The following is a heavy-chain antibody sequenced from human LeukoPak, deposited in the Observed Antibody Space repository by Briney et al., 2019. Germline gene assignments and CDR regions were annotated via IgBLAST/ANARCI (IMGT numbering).Heavy chain of an antibody. D-gene: IGHD6-13*01. Sequence: GASVKVSCKVSGYTLTELSMHWVRQAPGKGLEWMGGFDPEDGETIYAQKFQGRVTMTEDTSTDTAYMELSSLRSEDTAVYYCATDPGPSIAAAGTWDFQHWGQGTLVTVSS. CDR2: FDPEDGET. J-gene: IGHJ1*01. V-gene: IGHV1-24*01. CDR3: ATDPGPSIAAAGTWDFQH. CDR1: GYTLTELS.